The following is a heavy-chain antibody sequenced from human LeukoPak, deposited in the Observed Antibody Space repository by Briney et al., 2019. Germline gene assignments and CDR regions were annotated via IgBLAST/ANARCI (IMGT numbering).Heavy chain of an antibody. V-gene: IGHV4-59*01. J-gene: IGHJ4*02. CDR2: IYYSGST. CDR1: GGSISSYY. Sequence: SETLSLTCTVSGGSISSYYWNWIRQPPGKGLEWIGYIYYSGSTNYSPSLKSRVTISVDTSKNQFSLKLSSVTAADTAVYYCARAGRRSYYYDSSGYKPTDYFDYWGQGTLVTVSS. D-gene: IGHD3-22*01. CDR3: ARAGRRSYYYDSSGYKPTDYFDY.